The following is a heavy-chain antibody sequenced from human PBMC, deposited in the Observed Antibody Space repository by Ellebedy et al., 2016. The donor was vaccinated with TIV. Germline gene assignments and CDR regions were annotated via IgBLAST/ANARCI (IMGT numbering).Heavy chain of an antibody. D-gene: IGHD4-17*01. Sequence: GESLKIPCAASGFSFRNYWMGWVRQAPGKGLEWVANIYQDGSDKYYVDSVKGRFTISRDNAKNSLYLKLNSLRVEDTAVYYCARRGSYGDYAVQVNNWFDRWGQGTLVTV. CDR1: GFSFRNYW. CDR3: ARRGSYGDYAVQVNNWFDR. V-gene: IGHV3-7*01. J-gene: IGHJ5*02. CDR2: IYQDGSDK.